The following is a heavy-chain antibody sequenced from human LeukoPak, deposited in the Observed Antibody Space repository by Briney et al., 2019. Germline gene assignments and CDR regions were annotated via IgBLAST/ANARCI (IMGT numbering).Heavy chain of an antibody. Sequence: PSETLSLTCTVSGGSISSYYWSWIRQPPGKGLEWIGYIYYSGSTNYNPSLKSRVTISVDTSKNQFSLKLSSVTAADTAVYYCAREQDIVVVVAATNWFDPWGQGTLVTVSS. J-gene: IGHJ5*02. CDR1: GGSISSYY. V-gene: IGHV4-59*12. D-gene: IGHD2-15*01. CDR2: IYYSGST. CDR3: AREQDIVVVVAATNWFDP.